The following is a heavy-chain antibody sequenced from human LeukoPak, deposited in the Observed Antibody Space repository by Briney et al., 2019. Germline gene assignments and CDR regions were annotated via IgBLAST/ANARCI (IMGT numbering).Heavy chain of an antibody. CDR1: GYTFTGYY. J-gene: IGHJ4*02. V-gene: IGHV1-69*04. CDR3: ARGYCSGGSCYSGDY. Sequence: ASVKVSCKASGYTFTGYYMHWVRQAPGQGLEWMGRIIPILGIANYAQKFQGRVTITADKSTSTAYMELSSLRSEDTAVYYCARGYCSGGSCYSGDYWGQGTLVTVSS. D-gene: IGHD2-15*01. CDR2: IIPILGIA.